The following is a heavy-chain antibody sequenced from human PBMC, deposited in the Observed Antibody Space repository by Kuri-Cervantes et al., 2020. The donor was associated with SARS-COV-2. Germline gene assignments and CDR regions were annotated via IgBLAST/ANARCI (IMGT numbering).Heavy chain of an antibody. D-gene: IGHD1-26*01. CDR2: IYYSGST. V-gene: IGHV4-39*01. CDR1: GGSISSSSYY. Sequence: GSLRLSCTVSGGSISSSSYYWGWIRQPPGKGLEWIGSIYYSGSTYYNPSLKSRVTISVDTSKNQFSLKLSSVTAADTAVYYCARGGAIFDYWGRGTLVTVSS. J-gene: IGHJ4*02. CDR3: ARGGAIFDY.